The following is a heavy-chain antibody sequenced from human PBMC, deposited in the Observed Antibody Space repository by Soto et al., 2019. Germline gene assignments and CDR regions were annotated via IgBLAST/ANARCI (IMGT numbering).Heavy chain of an antibody. Sequence: PGGSLRLSCVASGFTFSSCWMSWVRQAPGKGLEWVANIKQDGSVRYYVDSVKGRFTISRDNAMNSLYLQMSSLRVEDTAMYYCARGFSSTPNWFDPWGQGTLVTVSS. V-gene: IGHV3-7*03. J-gene: IGHJ5*02. CDR2: IKQDGSVR. CDR1: GFTFSSCW. D-gene: IGHD6-19*01. CDR3: ARGFSSTPNWFDP.